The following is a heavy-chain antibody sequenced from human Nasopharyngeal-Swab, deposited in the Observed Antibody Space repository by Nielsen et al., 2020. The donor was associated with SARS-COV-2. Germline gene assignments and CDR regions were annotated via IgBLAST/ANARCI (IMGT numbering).Heavy chain of an antibody. D-gene: IGHD1-26*01. CDR1: GFTFSNAW. CDR2: IKSKTDGGTT. J-gene: IGHJ4*02. Sequence: GESLKISCAASGFTFSNAWMNWVRQAPGKGLEWVGRIKSKTDGGTTDYAAPVKGRFTISRDDSKNTLYLQMNSLKTEDTAVYYCAKTGVNWELHHYFDYWGQGTLVTVSS. V-gene: IGHV3-15*07. CDR3: AKTGVNWELHHYFDY.